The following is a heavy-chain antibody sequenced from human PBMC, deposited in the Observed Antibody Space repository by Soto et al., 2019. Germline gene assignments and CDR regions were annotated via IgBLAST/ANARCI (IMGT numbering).Heavy chain of an antibody. V-gene: IGHV4-4*01. CDR3: ARLVYDTRLNYMYFDF. D-gene: IGHD3-10*01. CDR1: GVSISSGNW. Sequence: LSLTCAVSGVSISSGNWWTWVRQSPQRGLEYIGEIFHDGTANYYPSFERRVAISVDTSKNQFSLKLTSVTAADTAIYFCARLVYDTRLNYMYFDFWGQGTPVTVSS. CDR2: IFHDGTA. J-gene: IGHJ4*02.